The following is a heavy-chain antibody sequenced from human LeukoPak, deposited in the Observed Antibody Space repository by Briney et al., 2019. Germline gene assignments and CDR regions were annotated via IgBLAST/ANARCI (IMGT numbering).Heavy chain of an antibody. J-gene: IGHJ6*02. CDR1: GFTFSSYA. Sequence: GGSLRLSCAASGFTFSSYAMSWVRQAPGKRLEWVSAISGSGGSTYYADSVKGRFTISRDNSKNTLYLQMNSLRAEDTAVYYCAKGADTAMVTRRFDYYYGMDVWGQGTTVTVSS. CDR2: ISGSGGST. CDR3: AKGADTAMVTRRFDYYYGMDV. V-gene: IGHV3-23*01. D-gene: IGHD5-18*01.